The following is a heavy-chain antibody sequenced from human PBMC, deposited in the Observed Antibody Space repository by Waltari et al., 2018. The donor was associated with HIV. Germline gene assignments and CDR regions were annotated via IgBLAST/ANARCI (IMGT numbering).Heavy chain of an antibody. J-gene: IGHJ6*02. Sequence: QLHLQQSGPGLVNPSETLSLSCTVSGGSISRRTYYWGWIRQPPGMGLGGIGRISSSGSTYYKPSLKRRVTVSVDTSRNQFSLKLYSVTAADTAVYYCTSGGVGSTEDFYYGMDVWGQGTTVTVSS. CDR2: ISSSGST. CDR3: TSGGVGSTEDFYYGMDV. CDR1: GGSISRRTYY. V-gene: IGHV4-39*01. D-gene: IGHD3-16*01.